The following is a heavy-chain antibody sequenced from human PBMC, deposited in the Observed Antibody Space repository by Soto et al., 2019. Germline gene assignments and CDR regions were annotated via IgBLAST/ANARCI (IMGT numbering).Heavy chain of an antibody. CDR1: GDSITSNSYF. D-gene: IGHD3-10*01. Sequence: PSETLSLTCTVSGDSITSNSYFWAWIRQPPGKGLEWIGSIYYSGTTYYNPSLKSRVTISVDTSKNQFSLKLSSVTAADTAVYYCARVRGNGSGSYYPYYFDYWGQGTLVTVSS. J-gene: IGHJ4*02. CDR2: IYYSGTT. V-gene: IGHV4-39*07. CDR3: ARVRGNGSGSYYPYYFDY.